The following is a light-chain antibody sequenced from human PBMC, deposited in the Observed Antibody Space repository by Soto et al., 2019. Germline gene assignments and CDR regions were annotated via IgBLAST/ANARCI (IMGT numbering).Light chain of an antibody. V-gene: IGKV3-15*01. Sequence: EIVMTQSPATLSVSPGERATLSCRASQSVGSNLVWYQQRPGQAPRLLMYDASTRATGIPVRFSGSGSGTEFTLNISSLQSEDFAVYYCQQYTNWVRTFGQGTKVEIK. CDR2: DAS. CDR1: QSVGSN. CDR3: QQYTNWVRT. J-gene: IGKJ1*01.